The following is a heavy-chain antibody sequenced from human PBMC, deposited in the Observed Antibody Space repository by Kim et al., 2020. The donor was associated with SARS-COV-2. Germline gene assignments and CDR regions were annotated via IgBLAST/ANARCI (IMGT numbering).Heavy chain of an antibody. CDR2: ISGSGGST. CDR1: GFTFSSYA. CDR3: AKDRGYSSGWLWGGYYFDY. Sequence: GGSLRLSCAASGFTFSSYAMSWVRQAPGKGLEWVSAISGSGGSTYYADSVKGRFTISRDNSKNTLYLQMNSLRAEDTAVYYCAKDRGYSSGWLWGGYYFDYWGQGTLVTVSS. J-gene: IGHJ4*02. V-gene: IGHV3-23*01. D-gene: IGHD6-19*01.